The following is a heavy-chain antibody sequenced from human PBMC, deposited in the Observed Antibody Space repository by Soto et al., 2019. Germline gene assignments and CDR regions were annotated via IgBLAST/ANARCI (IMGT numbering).Heavy chain of an antibody. V-gene: IGHV3-48*02. J-gene: IGHJ4*02. Sequence: EVQLVESGGGLVQPGGSLRLSCAASGFTFSSYSMNWVRQAPGKGLEWVSYISSSGSTIYYADSVKGRFTISRDNAKNSLYMQMNSLRDEDTAVYYCARDLRMVYAIDFDYWGQGTLVTVSS. CDR2: ISSSGSTI. CDR3: ARDLRMVYAIDFDY. CDR1: GFTFSSYS. D-gene: IGHD2-8*01.